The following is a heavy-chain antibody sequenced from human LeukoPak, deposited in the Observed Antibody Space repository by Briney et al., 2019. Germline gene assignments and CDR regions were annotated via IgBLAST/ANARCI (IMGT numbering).Heavy chain of an antibody. Sequence: ASVKVSCKASGYTFTSYAMHWVRQAPGQRLEWMGWINAGNGNTKYSQKFQGRVTITRDTSASTAYMELSSLRSEGSAVYYCARDIVVVPAATDYNWSDPWGQGTLVTVSS. V-gene: IGHV1-3*01. CDR1: GYTFTSYA. CDR3: ARDIVVVPAATDYNWSDP. CDR2: INAGNGNT. D-gene: IGHD2-2*01. J-gene: IGHJ5*02.